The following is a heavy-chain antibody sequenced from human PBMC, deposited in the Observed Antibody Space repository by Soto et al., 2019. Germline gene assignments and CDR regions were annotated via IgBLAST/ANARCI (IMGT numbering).Heavy chain of an antibody. CDR2: IDPSDSYT. CDR3: ARRVSSSSDYYYGMDV. D-gene: IGHD6-6*01. V-gene: IGHV5-10-1*01. J-gene: IGHJ6*02. CDR1: GYSFTSYW. Sequence: PGESLKISCKGSGYSFTSYWISWVRQMPGKGLEWMGRIDPSDSYTNYSPSFQGHVTISADKSISTAYLQWSSLKASDTAMYYCARRVSSSSDYYYGMDVWGQGTTVTVSS.